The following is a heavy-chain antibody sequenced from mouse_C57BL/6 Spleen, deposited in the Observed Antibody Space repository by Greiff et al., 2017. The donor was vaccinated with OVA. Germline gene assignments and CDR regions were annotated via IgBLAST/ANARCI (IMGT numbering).Heavy chain of an antibody. J-gene: IGHJ2*01. D-gene: IGHD1-1*02. CDR1: GFSFNTYA. Sequence: VQLKESGGGLVQPKGSLKLSCAASGFSFNTYAMNWVRQAPGKGLEWVARIRSKSNNYATYYADSVKDRFTISRDDSESMLYLQMNNLKTEDTAMYYCVRRGNYFDYWGQGTTLTVSS. CDR2: IRSKSNNYAT. CDR3: VRRGNYFDY. V-gene: IGHV10-1*01.